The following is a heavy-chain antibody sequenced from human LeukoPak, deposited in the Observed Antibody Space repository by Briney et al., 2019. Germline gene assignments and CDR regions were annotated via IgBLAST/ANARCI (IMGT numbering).Heavy chain of an antibody. D-gene: IGHD3-22*01. CDR1: GYTFTSYG. CDR3: ARWRGAYDSSGYTQPHNWFDP. V-gene: IGHV1-18*01. J-gene: IGHJ5*02. Sequence: GASVKVSCKASGYTFTSYGISWVRQAPGQGLEWMGWISAYNGNTNYAQKLQGRVTMTTDTSTSTAYMELRSPRSDDTAVYYCARWRGAYDSSGYTQPHNWFDPWGQGTLVTVSS. CDR2: ISAYNGNT.